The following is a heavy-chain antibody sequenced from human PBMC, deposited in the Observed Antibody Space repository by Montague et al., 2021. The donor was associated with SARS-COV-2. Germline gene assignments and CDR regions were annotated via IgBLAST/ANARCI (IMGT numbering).Heavy chain of an antibody. Sequence: LTCAVYGGSFSGYYWSWIRQPPGKGLEWIGEINHSGSTNYNPSLKSRVTISVDTSKNQFSLKLSSVTAADTAVYYCARVRAVPAAMRIFSLGRSYYGMDVWGQGTTVTVSS. D-gene: IGHD2-2*01. V-gene: IGHV4-34*01. CDR1: GGSFSGYY. CDR3: ARVRAVPAAMRIFSLGRSYYGMDV. J-gene: IGHJ6*02. CDR2: INHSGST.